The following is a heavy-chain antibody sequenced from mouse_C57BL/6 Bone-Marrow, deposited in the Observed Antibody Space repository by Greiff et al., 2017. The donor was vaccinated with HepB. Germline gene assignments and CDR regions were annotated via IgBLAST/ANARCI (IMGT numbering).Heavy chain of an antibody. J-gene: IGHJ1*03. Sequence: DVHLVESGGGLVQPGESLKLSCESNEYEFPSHDMSWVRKTPEKRLELVAAINSDGGRTYYPDTMERRFIISRDNTKKTLYLQMSSLRSEDTALYYCARHDSYGGYWYFDVWGTGTTVTVSS. CDR1: EYEFPSHD. CDR3: ARHDSYGGYWYFDV. D-gene: IGHD1-1*01. V-gene: IGHV5-2*01. CDR2: INSDGGRT.